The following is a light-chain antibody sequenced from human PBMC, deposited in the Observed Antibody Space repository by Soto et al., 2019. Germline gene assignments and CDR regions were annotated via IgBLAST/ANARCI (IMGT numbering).Light chain of an antibody. CDR3: QQYGSSPYT. Sequence: EIVLTQSPGTLSLSPGERATLSCRASQSVSSSYLAWYQQKPGQAPRFLIYDASSRATGIPDRFCGSGSGTDFTLTISRLEPEDFAVYYCQQYGSSPYTFGQGTKLEIK. CDR1: QSVSSSY. V-gene: IGKV3-20*01. J-gene: IGKJ2*01. CDR2: DAS.